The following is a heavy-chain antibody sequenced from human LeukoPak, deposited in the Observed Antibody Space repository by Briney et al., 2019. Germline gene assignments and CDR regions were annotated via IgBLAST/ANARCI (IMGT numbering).Heavy chain of an antibody. CDR1: GFTFSSYA. D-gene: IGHD3-22*01. CDR3: ARGPGVVVINYFDY. CDR2: ISYDGSNK. V-gene: IGHV3-30-3*01. Sequence: GGSLRLSCAASGFTFSSYAMHWVRQAPGKGLEWVAVISYDGSNKYYADSVKGRFPISRDNSKNTLYLQMNSLRAEDTAVYYCARGPGVVVINYFDYWGQGTLVTVSS. J-gene: IGHJ4*02.